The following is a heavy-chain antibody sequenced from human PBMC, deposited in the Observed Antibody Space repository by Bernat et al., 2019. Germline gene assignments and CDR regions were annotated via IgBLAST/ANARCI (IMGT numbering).Heavy chain of an antibody. CDR1: GFTFSSYE. Sequence: EVQLVESGGGLVQPGGSLRLSCAASGFTFSSYEMNWVRQAPGKGLEWVSYISSSGSTIYYADSVKGRFTISRDNAKNSLYLQMNSLRAEDTAVYYCVRVGDDCSGGSCYSDYWGQGTLVTVSS. J-gene: IGHJ4*02. CDR2: ISSSGSTI. D-gene: IGHD2-15*01. CDR3: VRVGDDCSGGSCYSDY. V-gene: IGHV3-48*03.